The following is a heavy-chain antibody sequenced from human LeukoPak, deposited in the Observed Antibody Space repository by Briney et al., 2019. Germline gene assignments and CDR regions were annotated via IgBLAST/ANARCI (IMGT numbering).Heavy chain of an antibody. D-gene: IGHD2-15*01. CDR3: AKVMPPGRIRFYSYYMDV. V-gene: IGHV3-30*02. CDR2: IRYDGSNE. CDR1: GFSFSGYG. Sequence: GGSLRLSCAASGFSFSGYGMHWVRQAPGKGLEWVAFIRYDGSNEYYADSVKGRFTISRDKSKNTLSLQMNGLRVEDTAEYYCAKVMPPGRIRFYSYYMDVWGKGTTVTVS. J-gene: IGHJ6*03.